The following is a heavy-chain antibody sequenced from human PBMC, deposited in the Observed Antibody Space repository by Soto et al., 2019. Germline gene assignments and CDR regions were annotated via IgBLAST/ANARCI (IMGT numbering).Heavy chain of an antibody. J-gene: IGHJ1*01. CDR3: AREEDCSDGICYSEYFQR. CDR1: GYIFTAYS. CDR2: VNPSGGST. D-gene: IGHD2-15*01. Sequence: GASVKVSCKASGYIFTAYSMHWVRQAPGQGLEWMGVVNPSGGSTNYAQKCQGRITMTRDTSTSTVYMDLSSLTSEDTAVYYCAREEDCSDGICYSEYFQRWGQGTLVTVSA. V-gene: IGHV1-46*01.